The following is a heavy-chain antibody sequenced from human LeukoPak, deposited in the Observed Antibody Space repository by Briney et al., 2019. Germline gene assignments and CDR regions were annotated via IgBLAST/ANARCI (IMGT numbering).Heavy chain of an antibody. V-gene: IGHV4-34*01. CDR2: INHSGST. CDR3: ARVTIFGVVTTYYYYYYGMDV. Sequence: PSETLSLTCAVYGGSFSGYYWSWIRQPPGKGLEWIGEINHSGSTNYNPSLKSRVTISVDTSKNQFSLKLSSVTAADTAVYYCARVTIFGVVTTYYYYYYGMDVWGQGTTVTVSS. J-gene: IGHJ6*02. D-gene: IGHD3-3*01. CDR1: GGSFSGYY.